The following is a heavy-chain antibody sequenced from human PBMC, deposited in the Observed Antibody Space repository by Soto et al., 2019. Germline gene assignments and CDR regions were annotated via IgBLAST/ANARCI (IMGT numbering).Heavy chain of an antibody. D-gene: IGHD1-26*01. J-gene: IGHJ4*02. CDR2: IKSKGSGETK. Sequence: EVQLVESGGTLVKPGDSLRLSCAVSGLKFTDAWMSWVRQAPGEGLEWVGRIKSKGSGETKDYAPPVKGRFAISRDDSRDTIYLHMNNLKTEDTAVYYCAWDTSGRFRHAHWGQGTLVTVSS. CDR1: GLKFTDAW. V-gene: IGHV3-15*02. CDR3: AWDTSGRFRHAH.